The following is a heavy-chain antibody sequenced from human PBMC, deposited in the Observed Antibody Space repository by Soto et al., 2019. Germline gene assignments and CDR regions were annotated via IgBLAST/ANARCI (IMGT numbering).Heavy chain of an antibody. D-gene: IGHD2-2*01. Sequence: EVQLLESGGGLVQPGGSLRLSCAASGFTFSSYATNWVRQAPGKGLEWVSTISGSGDSTYYADSVKGRFTISKDNSKNTLSLQRNSLRVEDAAVYYWAKSGQSSWANMDVWGQGTTVTVSS. CDR3: AKSGQSSWANMDV. V-gene: IGHV3-23*01. J-gene: IGHJ6*02. CDR1: GFTFSSYA. CDR2: ISGSGDST.